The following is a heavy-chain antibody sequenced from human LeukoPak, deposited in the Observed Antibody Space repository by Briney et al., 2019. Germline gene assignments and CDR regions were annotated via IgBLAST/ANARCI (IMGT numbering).Heavy chain of an antibody. J-gene: IGHJ6*02. V-gene: IGHV1-8*01. Sequence: ASVKVSCKASGYSFTNYDINWVRQATGQGLEWMGWMNPNSGNTGSAQKFQGRVTMTRNTSISTAYLELTSLRSEDTAVYYCARRRSSGWAYYYYYYYGMDVWGQGTTVTVSS. CDR2: MNPNSGNT. CDR3: ARRRSSGWAYYYYYYYGMDV. D-gene: IGHD6-19*01. CDR1: GYSFTNYD.